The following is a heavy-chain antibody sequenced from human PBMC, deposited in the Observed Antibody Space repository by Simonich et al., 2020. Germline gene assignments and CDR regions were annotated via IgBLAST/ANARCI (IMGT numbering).Heavy chain of an antibody. Sequence: QVQLVQSGAEGKKPGASVKVSCKASGYTFTGIYMHGVRQAPGQGLGWRGWINPNSGGTNYAKKLQGRVTRTRDTSISTAYMELSRLRSDDTAVYYCARGRLTGDKGAFDIWGQGTMVTVSS. D-gene: IGHD7-27*01. CDR3: ARGRLTGDKGAFDI. J-gene: IGHJ3*02. CDR1: GYTFTGIY. V-gene: IGHV1-2*02. CDR2: INPNSGGT.